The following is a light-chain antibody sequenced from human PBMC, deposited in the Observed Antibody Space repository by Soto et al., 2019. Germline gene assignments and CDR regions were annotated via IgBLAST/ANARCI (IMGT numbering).Light chain of an antibody. Sequence: DIVLTQPPGTLSLSPGERATLSCRASQSVSSNYLAWYQQKPGQAPRLLIYGASSGVTGIPDRFSGSGSGTDFTLTISRLEPEDFAVYYCQQYVTSPWTFGQGTKVEIK. J-gene: IGKJ1*01. CDR1: QSVSSNY. CDR3: QQYVTSPWT. V-gene: IGKV3-20*01. CDR2: GAS.